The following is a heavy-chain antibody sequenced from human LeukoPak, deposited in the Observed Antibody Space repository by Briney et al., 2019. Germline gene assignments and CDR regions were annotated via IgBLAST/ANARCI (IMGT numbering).Heavy chain of an antibody. J-gene: IGHJ5*02. CDR2: IYHSGST. D-gene: IGHD6-13*01. Sequence: SETLSLTCAVSGGSISSSNWWSWVRQPPGKGLEWIGEIYHSGSTNYNPSLKSRVTISVDKSKNQFSLKLSSVTAADTAVYYCASNPAAAGTDWFDPWGQGTLVTVSS. CDR3: ASNPAAAGTDWFDP. V-gene: IGHV4-4*02. CDR1: GGSISSSNW.